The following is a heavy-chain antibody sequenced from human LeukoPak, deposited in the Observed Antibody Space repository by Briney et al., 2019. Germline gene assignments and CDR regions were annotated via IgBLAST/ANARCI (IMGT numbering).Heavy chain of an antibody. Sequence: AGGSLRLSCAASGFSFSVYWMDGVRQSPGKGREWVANINQDGSEGYYADSVKGRFTISRDNAKNSLYLQMNKLRAEDTAVYYCSRSLDYWGQGALVTVSS. CDR2: INQDGSEG. CDR3: SRSLDY. V-gene: IGHV3-7*01. J-gene: IGHJ4*02. CDR1: GFSFSVYW.